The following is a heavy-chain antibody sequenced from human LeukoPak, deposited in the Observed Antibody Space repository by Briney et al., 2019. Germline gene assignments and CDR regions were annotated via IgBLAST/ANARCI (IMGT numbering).Heavy chain of an antibody. V-gene: IGHV3-53*01. D-gene: IGHD6-19*01. Sequence: GGSLRLSCAASGFTVSSNYMSWVRQAPGKGLEWVSIIYGGGSTYYADSVKGRFTISRDNVNNTLYLQMNSQRVEDTAVYYCARVAVARYWYFDLWGRGTLVTVSS. CDR1: GFTVSSNY. CDR3: ARVAVARYWYFDL. CDR2: IYGGGST. J-gene: IGHJ2*01.